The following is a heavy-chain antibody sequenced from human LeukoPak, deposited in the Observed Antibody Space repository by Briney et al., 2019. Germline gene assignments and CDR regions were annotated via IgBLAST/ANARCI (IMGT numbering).Heavy chain of an antibody. Sequence: GESLQISCKGSGYSFTSYWIGWVRQMPGKGLEWMGIIYPGDSDTRYSPSFQGQGTISADKSISTAYLQWSSLKASDTAMYYCARQGEGMGYNYYYYYYMDVWGKGTTVTVSS. CDR2: IYPGDSDT. CDR3: ARQGEGMGYNYYYYYYMDV. J-gene: IGHJ6*03. V-gene: IGHV5-51*01. D-gene: IGHD1-14*01. CDR1: GYSFTSYW.